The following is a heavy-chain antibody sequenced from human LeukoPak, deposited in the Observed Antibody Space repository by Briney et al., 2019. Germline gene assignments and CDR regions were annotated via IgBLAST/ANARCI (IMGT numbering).Heavy chain of an antibody. D-gene: IGHD3-9*01. CDR2: IYYSGST. Sequence: SETLSLTCTVSGGSISSSSYYWGWIRQPPGKGLEWIGYIYYSGSTNYNLSLKSRVTISVDTSKNQFSLKLSSVTAADTAVYYCARAVPILRYFDSWAWFDPWGQGTLVTVSS. CDR3: ARAVPILRYFDSWAWFDP. CDR1: GGSISSSSYY. J-gene: IGHJ5*02. V-gene: IGHV4-61*05.